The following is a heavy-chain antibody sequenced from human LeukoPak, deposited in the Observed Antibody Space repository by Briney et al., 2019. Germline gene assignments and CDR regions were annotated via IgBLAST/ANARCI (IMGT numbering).Heavy chain of an antibody. CDR3: AIIRSEEIEKPPTTVTNAFDI. V-gene: IGHV1-24*01. Sequence: ASVKVSCKVSGYTLTELSMHWVRQAPGKGLEWMGGFDPEDGETIYAQKFQGRVTMTEDTSTDTAYMELSSLRSEDTAVYYCAIIRSEEIEKPPTTVTNAFDIWGQGTMVTVSS. CDR1: GYTLTELS. CDR2: FDPEDGET. J-gene: IGHJ3*02. D-gene: IGHD4-17*01.